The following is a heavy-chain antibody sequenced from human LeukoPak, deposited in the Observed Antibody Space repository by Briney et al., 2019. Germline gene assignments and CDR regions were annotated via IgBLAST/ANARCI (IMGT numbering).Heavy chain of an antibody. D-gene: IGHD6-19*01. CDR3: ARELGPPSSGWYYFDY. V-gene: IGHV1-69*13. CDR2: IIPIFGTA. J-gene: IGHJ4*02. CDR1: GGTFSSYA. Sequence: SVKVSFKASGGTFSSYAISWVRQAPGQGLEWMGGIIPIFGTANYAQKFQGRVTITADESTSTAYMELSSLRSEDTAVYYCARELGPPSSGWYYFDYWGQGTLVTVSS.